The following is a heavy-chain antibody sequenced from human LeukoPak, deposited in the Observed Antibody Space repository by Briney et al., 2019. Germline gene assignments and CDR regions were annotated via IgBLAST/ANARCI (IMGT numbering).Heavy chain of an antibody. V-gene: IGHV1-69*05. CDR3: ARDRSSGWYGDAFDI. D-gene: IGHD6-19*01. CDR1: GGTFSSYA. CDR2: IIPIFGTA. Sequence: SVKVSCKASGGTFSSYAISWVRQAPGQGLEWMGRIIPIFGTANYAQKFQGRVTITTDESTSTAYMELSSLRSEDTAVYYCARDRSSGWYGDAFDIWSQGTMVTVSS. J-gene: IGHJ3*02.